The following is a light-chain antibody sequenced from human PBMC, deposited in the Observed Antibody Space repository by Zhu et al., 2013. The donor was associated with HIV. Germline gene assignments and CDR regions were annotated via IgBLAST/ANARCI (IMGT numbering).Light chain of an antibody. CDR1: TSDVGKFKL. Sequence: QSALTQPASVSGSPGQTITISCTGTTSDVGKFKLVSWYQHHPGKAPKVIIFDDTQRPSGVPDRFSTSRAETTIYLAITGLQAEDEADYYCAAWDDSLNGHVVFGGGTRLTVL. J-gene: IGLJ2*01. CDR3: AAWDDSLNGHVV. CDR2: DDT. V-gene: IGLV2-23*01.